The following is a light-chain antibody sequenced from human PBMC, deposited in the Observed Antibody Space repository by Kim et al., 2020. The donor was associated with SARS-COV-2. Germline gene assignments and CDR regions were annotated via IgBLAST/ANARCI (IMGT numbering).Light chain of an antibody. Sequence: PGEGAALACRDSQGVSTELAWDQERPGRAPRLLIYGAFNRATDIPARFSGSGSGTDFTLTISSLEPEGFAGYVCEHRSTWPARITFGQGTQL. CDR1: QGVSTE. J-gene: IGKJ5*01. CDR3: EHRSTWPARIT. V-gene: IGKV3-11*01. CDR2: GAF.